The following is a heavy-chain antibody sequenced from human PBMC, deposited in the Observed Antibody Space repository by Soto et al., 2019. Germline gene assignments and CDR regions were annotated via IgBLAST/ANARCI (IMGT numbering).Heavy chain of an antibody. CDR2: IFFSGNT. J-gene: IGHJ5*02. CDR1: GGSILNGGHY. D-gene: IGHD6-6*01. CDR3: ARSLSSSSGYFDP. V-gene: IGHV4-31*03. Sequence: PSETLSLTCTVSGGSILNGGHYWTWIRQHPGKGLEWIGKIFFSGNTHYNPALKSRLTFSVDTTKSQFFLRLTSVTAADTAMYYCARSLSSSSGYFDPWGQGTLVTVSS.